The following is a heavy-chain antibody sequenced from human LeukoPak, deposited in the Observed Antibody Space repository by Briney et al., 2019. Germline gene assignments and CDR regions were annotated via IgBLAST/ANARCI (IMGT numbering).Heavy chain of an antibody. V-gene: IGHV4-59*12. CDR3: ARASHDYGDYSHFDY. D-gene: IGHD4-17*01. Sequence: SETLSLTCTVSGGSISSYYWSWIRQPPGKGLEWIGYIYYSGSTNYNPSLKTRVTISLDKSKKQFSLKLSSVTAADTAVYYCARASHDYGDYSHFDYWGQGTLVTVSS. J-gene: IGHJ4*02. CDR2: IYYSGST. CDR1: GGSISSYY.